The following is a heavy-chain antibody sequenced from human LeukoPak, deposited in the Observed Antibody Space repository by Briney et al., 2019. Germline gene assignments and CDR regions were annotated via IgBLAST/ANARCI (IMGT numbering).Heavy chain of an antibody. CDR1: GFTFDDYA. Sequence: GGSLRLSCAASGFTFDDYAMHWVRQAPGKGLEWVSLISGDGGSTCYADSVKGRFTISRDNSKNSLYLQMNSLRTEDTALYYCAKDRTPRNLNYDFWSGYYLDVWGKGTTVTVSS. CDR2: ISGDGGST. D-gene: IGHD3-3*01. J-gene: IGHJ6*03. CDR3: AKDRTPRNLNYDFWSGYYLDV. V-gene: IGHV3-43*02.